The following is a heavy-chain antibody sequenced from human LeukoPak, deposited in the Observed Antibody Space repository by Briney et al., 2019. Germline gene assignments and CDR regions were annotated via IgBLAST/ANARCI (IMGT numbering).Heavy chain of an antibody. J-gene: IGHJ4*02. D-gene: IGHD6-6*01. CDR1: GFTFSSYW. Sequence: PGGSLRLSCAASGFTFSSYWMSWVRQAPGKGLEWVANIKQDGSEKYYVDSVKGRFTISRDSAKNSLYLQMNSLRAEDTAVYYCARPIKPSYSSSIPTDYWGQGTLVTVSS. V-gene: IGHV3-7*01. CDR2: IKQDGSEK. CDR3: ARPIKPSYSSSIPTDY.